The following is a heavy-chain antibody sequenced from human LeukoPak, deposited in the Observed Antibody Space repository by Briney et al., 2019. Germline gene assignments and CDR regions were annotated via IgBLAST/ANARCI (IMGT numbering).Heavy chain of an antibody. CDR2: IYYSGST. CDR1: GGSISSSNYY. CDR3: ARSRKNDCTSTSCYTDY. Sequence: SETLSLTCTVSGGSISSSNYYWGWIRRPPGKGLEWIGSIYYSGSTYYNPSLKSRATISVDTSKNQFSVKLNSLTAADTAVYYCARSRKNDCTSTSCYTDYWGQGALVTVSS. J-gene: IGHJ4*02. D-gene: IGHD2-2*02. V-gene: IGHV4-39*01.